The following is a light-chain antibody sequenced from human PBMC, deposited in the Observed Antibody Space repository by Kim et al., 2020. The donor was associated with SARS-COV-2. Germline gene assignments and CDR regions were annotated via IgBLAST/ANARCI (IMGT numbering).Light chain of an antibody. J-gene: IGKJ1*01. V-gene: IGKV3-15*01. CDR1: QSVSSD. CDR2: DAS. CDR3: QQYNKWPRT. Sequence: MSPGERATLSCRASQSVSSDLAWYHQRPGQAPRLLIFDASTRATGIPAGFSGSGSGTDFNLTISSLQSEDFALYFCQQYNKWPRTFGQGTKVDIK.